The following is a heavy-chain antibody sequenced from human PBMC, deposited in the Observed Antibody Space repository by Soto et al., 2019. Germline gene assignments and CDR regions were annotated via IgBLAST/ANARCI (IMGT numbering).Heavy chain of an antibody. J-gene: IGHJ6*02. CDR2: ISSSSSYI. Sequence: GGSLRLSCAASGFTFSSYSMNWVRQAPGKGLEWVSSISSSSSYIYYADSVKGRFTISRDNAKNSLYLQMNSLRAEDTAVYYCASHFLWSDSDGMDVWGQGTTVTVSS. V-gene: IGHV3-21*01. CDR1: GFTFSSYS. D-gene: IGHD3-3*01. CDR3: ASHFLWSDSDGMDV.